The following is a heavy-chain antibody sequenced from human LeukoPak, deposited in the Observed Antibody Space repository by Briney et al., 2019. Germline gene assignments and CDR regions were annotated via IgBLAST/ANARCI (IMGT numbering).Heavy chain of an antibody. D-gene: IGHD3-3*01. J-gene: IGHJ4*02. V-gene: IGHV3-21*01. CDR2: IRSSSSYI. Sequence: GGPLRLSCAASGFTFSTYSMNWVRQAPGKGLEWVASIRSSSSYIQYADSVKGRFTISRDNAKNSLFLQMNSLRAEDTAVYFCASWAGNTQSDSWSGPFDYWGQGTLVTVSS. CDR1: GFTFSTYS. CDR3: ASWAGNTQSDSWSGPFDY.